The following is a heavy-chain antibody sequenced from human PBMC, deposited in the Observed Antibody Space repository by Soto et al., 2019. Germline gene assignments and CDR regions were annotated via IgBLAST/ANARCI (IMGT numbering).Heavy chain of an antibody. CDR2: IYYSGST. D-gene: IGHD2-15*01. V-gene: IGHV4-59*08. J-gene: IGHJ4*02. Sequence: QVQLQESGPGLVKPSETLSLTCTVSGGSISSYYWSWIRQPPGKGLEWIGYIYYSGSTNYNPSLKSRVTISVDTSKSQFSLQLSSVPAADTAVYYCARRYGGSIDYWGQGTLVTVSS. CDR1: GGSISSYY. CDR3: ARRYGGSIDY.